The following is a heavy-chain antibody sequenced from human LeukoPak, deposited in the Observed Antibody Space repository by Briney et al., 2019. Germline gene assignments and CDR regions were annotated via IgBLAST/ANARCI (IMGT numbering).Heavy chain of an antibody. CDR3: ARDYYGSGRPIYYYYMDV. V-gene: IGHV1-18*01. CDR2: ISAYNGNT. J-gene: IGHJ6*03. D-gene: IGHD3-10*01. CDR1: GYTFTSYG. Sequence: ASVKVSCKASGYTFTSYGISWVRQAPGQGLEWMGWISAYNGNTNYAQKLQGRVTMTTDTSTSAACMELRSLRSDDTAVYYCARDYYGSGRPIYYYYMDVWGKGTTVTVSS.